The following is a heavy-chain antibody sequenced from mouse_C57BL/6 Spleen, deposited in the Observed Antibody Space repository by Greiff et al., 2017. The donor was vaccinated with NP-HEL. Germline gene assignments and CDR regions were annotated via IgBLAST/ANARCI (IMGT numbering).Heavy chain of an antibody. D-gene: IGHD2-2*01. J-gene: IGHJ2*01. CDR3: ARRVTGGGVYFDY. CDR1: GFTFSDYG. V-gene: IGHV5-17*01. Sequence: EVQRVESGGGLVKPGGSLKLSCAASGFTFSDYGMHWVRQAPEKGLEWVAYYADTVKGRFTISRDNAKNTLFLQMTSLRSEDTAMYYCARRVTGGGVYFDYWGQGTTLTVSS.